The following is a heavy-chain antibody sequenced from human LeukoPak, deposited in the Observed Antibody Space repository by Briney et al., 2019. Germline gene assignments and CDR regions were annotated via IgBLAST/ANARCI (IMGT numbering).Heavy chain of an antibody. CDR2: IYYSGST. D-gene: IGHD2-21*02. J-gene: IGHJ4*02. V-gene: IGHV4-39*07. CDR3: ARVRGDSPYSFDY. Sequence: SETLSLTCTVSGGSISSYYWGWIRQPPGRGLEWIGTIYYSGSTYYNPSLKSRVTISTDTSKNQFSLNLRSVTAADTAVYYCARVRGDSPYSFDYWGQGTLVTVSS. CDR1: GGSISSYY.